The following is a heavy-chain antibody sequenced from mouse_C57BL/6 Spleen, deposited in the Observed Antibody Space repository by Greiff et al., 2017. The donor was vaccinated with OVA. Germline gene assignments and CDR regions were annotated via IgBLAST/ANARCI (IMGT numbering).Heavy chain of an antibody. CDR1: GFTFSSYG. CDR3: ARHRGSMDY. J-gene: IGHJ4*01. V-gene: IGHV5-6*01. CDR2: ISSGGSYT. Sequence: EVKLVESGGDLVKPGGSLKLSCAASGFTFSSYGMSWVRQTPDKRLEWVATISSGGSYTYYPDSVKGRFTISRDNAKNTLYLQMSSLKSDDTAMYYCARHRGSMDYWGQGTSVTVSS.